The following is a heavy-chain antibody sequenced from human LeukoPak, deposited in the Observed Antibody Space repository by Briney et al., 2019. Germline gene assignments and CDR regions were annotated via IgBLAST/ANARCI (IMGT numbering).Heavy chain of an antibody. CDR3: ARGGVYYDSSGSPFDY. J-gene: IGHJ4*02. V-gene: IGHV3-30*03. Sequence: GGSLRLSCAASGFTFSSYGMHWVRQAPGKGLEWVAVISYDGSNKYYADSVKGRFTISRDNSKNTLYLQMNSLRAEDTAVYYCARGGVYYDSSGSPFDYWGQGTLVTVSS. D-gene: IGHD3-22*01. CDR1: GFTFSSYG. CDR2: ISYDGSNK.